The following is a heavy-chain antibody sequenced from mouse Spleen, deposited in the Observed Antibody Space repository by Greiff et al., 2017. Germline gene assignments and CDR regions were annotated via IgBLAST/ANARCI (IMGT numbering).Heavy chain of an antibody. D-gene: IGHD4-1*01. V-gene: IGHV5-17*01. Sequence: EVKLMESGGGLVKPGGSLKLSCAASGFTFSDYGMHWVSQAPEKGLEWVAYISSGSSTIYYADTVKGRFTISRDNAKNTLFLQMTSMRAEDTAMYYCARQGSGTVWFAYWGQGTLVTVSA. CDR3: ARQGSGTVWFAY. CDR2: ISSGSSTI. J-gene: IGHJ3*01. CDR1: GFTFSDYG.